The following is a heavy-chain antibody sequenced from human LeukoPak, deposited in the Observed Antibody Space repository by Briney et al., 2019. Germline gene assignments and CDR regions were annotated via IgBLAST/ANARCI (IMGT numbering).Heavy chain of an antibody. Sequence: SETLALTCTVSGGSISSYYWSWIRQPPGKGLEWIGYIYYSGSTNYYTSLKSRVTISVDTSKNQFSLKLSSVTAADTAVYYCARVFGYSSGWYRGNAFDIWGQGTMVTVSS. CDR1: GGSISSYY. J-gene: IGHJ3*02. D-gene: IGHD6-19*01. V-gene: IGHV4-59*01. CDR3: ARVFGYSSGWYRGNAFDI. CDR2: IYYSGST.